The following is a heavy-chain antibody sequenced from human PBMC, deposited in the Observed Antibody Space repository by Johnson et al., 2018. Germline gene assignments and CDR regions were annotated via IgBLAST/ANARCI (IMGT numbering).Heavy chain of an antibody. Sequence: VQLVESGGGLVQPGGSLRLSCAASGFTVSSNYMSWVRQAPGMGLEWVSVLYSGGSTYYADSVKGRFTIPRDNSKNTLYLQMNSLRAEDTAVYYCASEYFDWLSDAFDIWGQGTMVTVSS. CDR2: LYSGGST. CDR3: ASEYFDWLSDAFDI. D-gene: IGHD3-9*01. CDR1: GFTVSSNY. V-gene: IGHV3-66*02. J-gene: IGHJ3*02.